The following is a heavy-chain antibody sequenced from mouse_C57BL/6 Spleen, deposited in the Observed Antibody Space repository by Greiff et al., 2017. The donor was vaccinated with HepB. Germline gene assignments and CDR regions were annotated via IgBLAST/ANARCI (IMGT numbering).Heavy chain of an antibody. Sequence: EVQLQQSGPELVKPGASVKIPCKASGYTFTDYNMDWVKQSHGKSLEWIGDINPNNGGTIYNQKFKGKATLTVDKSSSTAYLELRSLTSEDTAVYYCARSGDYGSSYGGVAYWGQGTLVTVSA. CDR2: INPNNGGT. CDR3: ARSGDYGSSYGGVAY. J-gene: IGHJ3*01. V-gene: IGHV1-18*01. D-gene: IGHD1-1*01. CDR1: GYTFTDYN.